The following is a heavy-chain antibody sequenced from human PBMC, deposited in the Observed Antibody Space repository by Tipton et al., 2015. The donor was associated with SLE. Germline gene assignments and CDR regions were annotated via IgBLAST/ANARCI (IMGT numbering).Heavy chain of an antibody. CDR3: ARRRGSSWYEDYFDY. Sequence: LTCTVSGGSLRSYYWTWIRQPAGKGLEWIGRVYFGGSTNYNPSLKSRVAISLDTSKNQFSLKLSSVTAADTAVYYCARRRGSSWYEDYFDYWGQGTLVTVSS. J-gene: IGHJ4*02. V-gene: IGHV4-4*07. CDR2: VYFGGST. CDR1: GGSLRSYY. D-gene: IGHD6-13*01.